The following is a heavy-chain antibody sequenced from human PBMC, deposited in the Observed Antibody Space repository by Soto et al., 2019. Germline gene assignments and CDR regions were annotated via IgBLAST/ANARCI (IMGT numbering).Heavy chain of an antibody. CDR2: IHHSGST. D-gene: IGHD6-13*01. CDR3: ARGAAVAAAGIDY. Sequence: WTWIRQPPGKGLEWIAEIHHSGSTNYNPSLKSRLTISVDTSNNQLSLKLTSVTAADTAVYYCARGAAVAAAGIDYWGLGSLVTVSS. V-gene: IGHV4-34*01. J-gene: IGHJ4*02.